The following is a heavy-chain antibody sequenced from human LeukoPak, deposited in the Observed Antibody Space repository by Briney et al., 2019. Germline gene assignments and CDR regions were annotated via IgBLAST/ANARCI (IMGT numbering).Heavy chain of an antibody. V-gene: IGHV3-53*01. J-gene: IGHJ4*02. CDR3: ARVRIQLWYYFDC. Sequence: PGGSLRLSCAASGFTVSSNYMSWVRQAPGKGLEWVSVIYSGGSTYYADSVKGRFTISRDNSKNTLYLQMNSLRAEDTAVYYCARVRIQLWYYFDCWGQGTLVTVSS. CDR1: GFTVSSNY. D-gene: IGHD5-18*01. CDR2: IYSGGST.